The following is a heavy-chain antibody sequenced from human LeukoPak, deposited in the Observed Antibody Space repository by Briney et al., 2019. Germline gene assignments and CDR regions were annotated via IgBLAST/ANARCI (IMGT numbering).Heavy chain of an antibody. V-gene: IGHV3-33*06. CDR3: AKVGDGDYYLDY. J-gene: IGHJ4*02. Sequence: GGSLRLSCAASGFTFRSYGMHWVRQAPGKGLEWVAVIWYDGSNKYYAESVTGRFTISRDNTKNTLYLQMNSLTADDTAVYYCAKVGDGDYYLDYWGQGTPVTVSS. CDR2: IWYDGSNK. CDR1: GFTFRSYG. D-gene: IGHD2-21*01.